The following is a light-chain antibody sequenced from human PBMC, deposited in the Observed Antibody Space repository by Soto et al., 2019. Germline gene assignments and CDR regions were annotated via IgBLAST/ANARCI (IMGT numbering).Light chain of an antibody. CDR1: ETITRY. CDR2: GAS. V-gene: IGKV1-39*01. J-gene: IGKJ4*01. CDR3: QQSYSNPLT. Sequence: DIQMTQSPSSLSASVGETVIISCRASETITRYLNWYQSKPGKAPRLLISGASSLQSGVPSRFSGSYSGTDFTLTINSLQPEDFATYYCQQSYSNPLTFGGGTKVEIK.